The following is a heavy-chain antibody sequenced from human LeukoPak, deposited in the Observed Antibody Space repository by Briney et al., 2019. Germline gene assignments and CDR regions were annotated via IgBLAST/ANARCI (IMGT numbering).Heavy chain of an antibody. D-gene: IGHD3-16*01. J-gene: IGHJ4*02. V-gene: IGHV3-7*01. CDR2: INQDGSEK. CDR3: ARDYGGSDFDY. CDR1: GFSFSTYW. Sequence: GGSLRVSCAVSGFSFSTYWMNWVRRAPGKGMEWVANINQDGSEKHYVDSVKGRFTISRDNAKNSLYLQINSLSAEDTAVYYCARDYGGSDFDYWGQGTLVTVSS.